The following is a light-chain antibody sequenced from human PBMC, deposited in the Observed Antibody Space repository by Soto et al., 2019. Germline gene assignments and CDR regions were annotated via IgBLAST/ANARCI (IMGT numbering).Light chain of an antibody. CDR1: QSVSSSY. J-gene: IGKJ1*01. V-gene: IGKV3-20*01. CDR2: GAS. Sequence: RRSPGTVSLLKERKGTLSGRTSQSVSSSYLAWYQQKPGQAPRLLIYGASSRATCIPDRFSGSGSATYFTRRTSLLEPEDFAVDYCHQYASSRCTYGEGTKLDIK. CDR3: HQYASSRCT.